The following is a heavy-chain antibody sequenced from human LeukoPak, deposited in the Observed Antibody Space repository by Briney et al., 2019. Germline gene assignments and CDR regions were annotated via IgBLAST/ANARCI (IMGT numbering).Heavy chain of an antibody. J-gene: IGHJ6*03. Sequence: ASVKVSCKASGYTFTSYAMNWVRQAPGQGLEWMGWINTNTGNPTYAQGFTGRFVFSLDTSVSTAYLQISSLKAEDTAVYYCARSGYSSSWYVYYYMDVWGKGTTVTVSS. D-gene: IGHD6-13*01. CDR3: ARSGYSSSWYVYYYMDV. V-gene: IGHV7-4-1*02. CDR2: INTNTGNP. CDR1: GYTFTSYA.